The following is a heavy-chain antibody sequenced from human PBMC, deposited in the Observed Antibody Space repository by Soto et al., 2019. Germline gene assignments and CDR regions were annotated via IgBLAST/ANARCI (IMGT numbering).Heavy chain of an antibody. CDR3: ARGGYDNWFDP. J-gene: IGHJ5*02. CDR2: IYYSGST. Sequence: SETLSLTCNVSGGSISSYYWSWIRQPPGKGLEWIGYIYYSGSTNYNPSLKSRVTISVDTSKNQFSLKLSSVTAADTAVYYCARGGYDNWFDPWGQGTLVTVPQ. CDR1: GGSISSYY. D-gene: IGHD2-15*01. V-gene: IGHV4-59*01.